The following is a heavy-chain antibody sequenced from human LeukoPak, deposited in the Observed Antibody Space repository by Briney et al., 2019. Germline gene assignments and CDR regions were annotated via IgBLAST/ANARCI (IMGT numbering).Heavy chain of an antibody. CDR2: ISGSGGST. V-gene: IGHV3-23*01. CDR1: GFTLSRYA. J-gene: IGHJ4*02. D-gene: IGHD5-18*01. CDR3: AKQLWLLAYFDY. Sequence: GGSLRLACAASGFTLSRYAMSWGRQAPGKGLEWVSAISGSGGSTYYAGSVKGRFTISRDNSKNTLYLQMNSLRAEDTAVYYCAKQLWLLAYFDYWGQGTLVTVSS.